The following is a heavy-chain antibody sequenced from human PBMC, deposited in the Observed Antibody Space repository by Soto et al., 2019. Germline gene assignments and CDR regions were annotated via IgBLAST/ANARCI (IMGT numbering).Heavy chain of an antibody. D-gene: IGHD1-26*01. Sequence: GGSLRLSCAASGFTFSSYSMNWVRQAPGKGLEWVSSISSSSSYIYYADSVKGRFTISRDNAKNSLYLQMNSLRAEDTAVYYCARGRGELLSHYYYGMDVWGQGTTVTVSS. CDR2: ISSSSSYI. CDR1: GFTFSSYS. J-gene: IGHJ6*02. V-gene: IGHV3-21*01. CDR3: ARGRGELLSHYYYGMDV.